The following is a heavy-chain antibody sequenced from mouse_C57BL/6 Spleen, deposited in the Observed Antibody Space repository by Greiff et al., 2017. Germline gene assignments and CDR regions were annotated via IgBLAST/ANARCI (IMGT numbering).Heavy chain of an antibody. CDR2: IYPSDSET. J-gene: IGHJ4*01. CDR1: GYTFTSYW. Sequence: QVQLQQPGAELVRPGSSVKLSCKASGYTFTSYWMDWVKQRPGQGLEWIGNIYPSDSETHYNQKFKDKATLTVDKSSSTAYMQLSSLTPEDSAVYYCARRTREGAMDYWGQGTSVTVSS. V-gene: IGHV1-61*01. CDR3: ARRTREGAMDY. D-gene: IGHD3-3*01.